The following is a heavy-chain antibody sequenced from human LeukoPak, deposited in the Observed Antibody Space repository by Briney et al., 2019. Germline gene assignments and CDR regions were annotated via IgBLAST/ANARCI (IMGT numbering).Heavy chain of an antibody. CDR1: GFTFSSYI. CDR2: ISYDGSNK. CDR3: ARDQDSSGLDY. D-gene: IGHD6-19*01. J-gene: IGHJ4*02. Sequence: PGGSLRLSCAASGFTFSSYIMNWVRQAPGKGLEWVAVISYDGSNKYYADSVKGRFTISRDNSKNTLYLQMNSLRAEDTAVYYCARDQDSSGLDYWGQGTLVTVSS. V-gene: IGHV3-30-3*01.